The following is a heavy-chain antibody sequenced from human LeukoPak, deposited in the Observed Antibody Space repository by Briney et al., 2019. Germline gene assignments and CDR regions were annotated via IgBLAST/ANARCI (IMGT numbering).Heavy chain of an antibody. CDR2: ISATGGTT. Sequence: RGSLRLSCAASGFTFSTYAVSWVRQAQGKGLEWVSAISATGGTTYYADSVKGRFTISRDNSKNTLYLQLNSLRAEDTAIYYCAKGKVTAFLDWFDPWGQGTLVTVSS. V-gene: IGHV3-23*01. CDR3: AKGKVTAFLDWFDP. CDR1: GFTFSTYA. D-gene: IGHD2-21*02. J-gene: IGHJ5*02.